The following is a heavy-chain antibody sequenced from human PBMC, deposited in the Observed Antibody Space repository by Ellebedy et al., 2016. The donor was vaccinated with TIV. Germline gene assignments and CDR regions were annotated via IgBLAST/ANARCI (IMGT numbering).Heavy chain of an antibody. CDR2: ISYDGSNK. CDR1: GFTFSTYG. D-gene: IGHD6-13*01. J-gene: IGHJ4*02. Sequence: GESLKISXAASGFTFSTYGMHWVRQAPGKGLEWVAVISYDGSNKFYGDSVKGRFTISRDNSQNTLYLQMNNLRTEDTAVYYCAKVTAAADNWGQGTLVTVSS. CDR3: AKVTAAADN. V-gene: IGHV3-30*18.